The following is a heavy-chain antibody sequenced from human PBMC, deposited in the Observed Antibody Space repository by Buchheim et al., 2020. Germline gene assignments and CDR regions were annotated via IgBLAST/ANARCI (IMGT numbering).Heavy chain of an antibody. J-gene: IGHJ5*02. CDR3: AREDSSGYPGSDP. D-gene: IGHD3-22*01. CDR2: IYYSRST. V-gene: IGHV4-30-4*01. CDR1: GGSISSGDYY. Sequence: QVQLQESGPGLVKPSQTLSLTCTVSGGSISSGDYYWSWIRPPPGKGLEWIGYIYYSRSTYYTPSLKGPVTISIDTSKNQFSLKLSSVTAADTAVYYCAREDSSGYPGSDPWGQGTL.